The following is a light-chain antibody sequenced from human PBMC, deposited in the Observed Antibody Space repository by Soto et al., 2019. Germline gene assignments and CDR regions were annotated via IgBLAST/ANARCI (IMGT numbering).Light chain of an antibody. CDR1: ESVNSRY. J-gene: IGKJ1*01. V-gene: IGKV3-20*01. CDR3: QQYGSSRT. CDR2: GAS. Sequence: EIVWTQSPGTLSLSPGERATLSCRASESVNSRYLAWYQQKPGQAPRLLIYGASSRATGIPDRFSGSGSGTDFTLTISRLEPEDFAVYYCQQYGSSRTFGQGTKVDIK.